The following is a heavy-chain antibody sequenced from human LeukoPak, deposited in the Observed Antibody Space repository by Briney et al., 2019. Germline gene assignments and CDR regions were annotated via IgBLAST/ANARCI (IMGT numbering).Heavy chain of an antibody. Sequence: PSETLSLTCAVYGGSFSDHYWTWIRQPPGKGPEWIGEINYSGSTNYNPSLESRVSISVDTSKNQFSLQLSSVTAADTAVYYCARSDAVRGLYGMDVWGQGTTDTVSS. V-gene: IGHV4-34*01. CDR3: ARSDAVRGLYGMDV. D-gene: IGHD3-10*01. CDR1: GGSFSDHY. J-gene: IGHJ6*02. CDR2: INYSGST.